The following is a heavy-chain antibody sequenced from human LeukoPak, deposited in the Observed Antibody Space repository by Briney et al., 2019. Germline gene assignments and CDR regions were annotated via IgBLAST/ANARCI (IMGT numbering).Heavy chain of an antibody. D-gene: IGHD3-3*01. J-gene: IGHJ5*02. CDR1: GYTFTSYD. CDR3: ARGKIPERRVLRFLEWLLRRNWFDP. V-gene: IGHV1-8*01. CDR2: INPNSGNT. Sequence: ASVKVSCKASGYTFTSYDINWVRQATGQGLEWMGWINPNSGNTGYAQKFQGRVTMTRNTSISTAYMELSSLRSEDTAVYYCARGKIPERRVLRFLEWLLRRNWFDPWGQGTLVTVSS.